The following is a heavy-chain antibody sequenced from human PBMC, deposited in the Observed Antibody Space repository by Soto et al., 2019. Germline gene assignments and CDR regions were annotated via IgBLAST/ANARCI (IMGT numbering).Heavy chain of an antibody. J-gene: IGHJ6*02. D-gene: IGHD2-2*01. V-gene: IGHV5-10-1*01. Sequence: PGESLKISCKGSGYSFTSYWISWVRQMPGKGLEWMGRIDPSDSYTNYSPSFQGHVTISADKSISTAYLQWSSLKASDTAMYSCARPGCSSTSCYLYYYYGMDVWGQGTTVTVSS. CDR1: GYSFTSYW. CDR3: ARPGCSSTSCYLYYYYGMDV. CDR2: IDPSDSYT.